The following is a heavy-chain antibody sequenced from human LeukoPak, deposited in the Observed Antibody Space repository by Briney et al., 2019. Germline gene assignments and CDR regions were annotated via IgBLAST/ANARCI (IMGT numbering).Heavy chain of an antibody. Sequence: GGSLRLSCTASGFTSSSYWMSWVRQAPGKGLEWVANINQDGSEKYYVDSVKGRFTISRDNSKNTLYLQMNSLRAEDTAVYYCARDRTKFDYWGQGTLVTVSS. V-gene: IGHV3-7*01. J-gene: IGHJ4*02. CDR1: GFTSSSYW. CDR3: ARDRTKFDY. CDR2: INQDGSEK.